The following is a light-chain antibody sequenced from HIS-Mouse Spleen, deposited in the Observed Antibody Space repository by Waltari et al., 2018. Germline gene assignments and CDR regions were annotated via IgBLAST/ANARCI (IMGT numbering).Light chain of an antibody. CDR1: ALPKKY. J-gene: IGLJ2*01. V-gene: IGLV3-10*01. CDR2: EDS. Sequence: SYELTQPPPVSVSPGQTARITCSGDALPKKYAYWYQQKPGQAPVLVIYEDSKRPSGLPERFSGSSSGTMATLTISGAQVEDEADYYCYSTDSSGNHRVFGGGTKLTVL. CDR3: YSTDSSGNHRV.